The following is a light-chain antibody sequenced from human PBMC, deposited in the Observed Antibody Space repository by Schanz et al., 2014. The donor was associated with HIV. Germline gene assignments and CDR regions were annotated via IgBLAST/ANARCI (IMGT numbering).Light chain of an antibody. CDR1: NIGSKS. CDR2: YDS. J-gene: IGLJ3*02. Sequence: SYELTQPPSVSVAPGKTARITCGGNNIGSKSVHWYQQKLGQAPLLVIYYDSDRPSGIPERFSGSSSGNTATLTISRVEAGDEADYYCQVWDSDTDLVVFGGGTKLTVL. V-gene: IGLV3-21*04. CDR3: QVWDSDTDLVV.